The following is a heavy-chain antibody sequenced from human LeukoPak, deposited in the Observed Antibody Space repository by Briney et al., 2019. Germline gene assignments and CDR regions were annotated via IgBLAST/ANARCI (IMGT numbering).Heavy chain of an antibody. CDR2: IDSDGTLT. Sequence: GGSLRLSCAASGFTFDSSWMYWVRQAPGKGLVWVSRIDSDGTLTSYADSVKGRFTISRDNAKNTVYLQMNSLRAEDTAIYYCARNIGSDWGQGTLVTVPS. CDR3: ARNIGSD. D-gene: IGHD2/OR15-2a*01. CDR1: GFTFDSSW. J-gene: IGHJ4*02. V-gene: IGHV3-74*01.